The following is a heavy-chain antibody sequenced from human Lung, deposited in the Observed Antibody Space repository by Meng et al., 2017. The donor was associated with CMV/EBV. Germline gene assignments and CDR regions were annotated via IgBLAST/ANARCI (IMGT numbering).Heavy chain of an antibody. Sequence: GESLKISCAASGFTFGDFGMGWVRQAPGKGLEWVSGINGKGGTIGYADSVKGRVTISRDNGKNFLYLQMNSLRAEDTALYFCVRGHTYVDYYFYGMDVWGQGNXVTVSS. J-gene: IGHJ6*02. D-gene: IGHD5-18*01. CDR1: GFTFGDFG. CDR2: INGKGGTI. CDR3: VRGHTYVDYYFYGMDV. V-gene: IGHV3-20*04.